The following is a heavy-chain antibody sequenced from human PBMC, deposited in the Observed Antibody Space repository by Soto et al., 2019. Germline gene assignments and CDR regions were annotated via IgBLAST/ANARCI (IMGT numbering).Heavy chain of an antibody. D-gene: IGHD6-13*01. J-gene: IGHJ4*02. V-gene: IGHV1-8*01. CDR1: GYTFTSYD. CDR3: AREHSSSWRFDY. CDR2: MNPNSGNT. Sequence: QVQLVQSGAEVKKPGASVKVSCKASGYTFTSYDINWVRQATGQGLDWMGWMNPNSGNTGYAQKYQGGVTMTRNTSISTAYMELSSLRSEETAVYYCAREHSSSWRFDYWGQGTLVTVSS.